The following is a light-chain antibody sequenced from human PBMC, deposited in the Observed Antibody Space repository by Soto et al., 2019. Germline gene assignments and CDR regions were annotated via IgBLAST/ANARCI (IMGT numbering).Light chain of an antibody. CDR2: DVS. J-gene: IGLJ3*02. V-gene: IGLV2-11*01. Sequence: QSALTQPRSVSGSPGQSVTISCTGTSSDVGGYNYVSWYRQHPGKAPKLIIYDVSKRPSGVPDRFSGSKSGNTASLTISGLQAEDEADYYCYSYAGSYAWVFGGGTKLTVL. CDR3: YSYAGSYAWV. CDR1: SSDVGGYNY.